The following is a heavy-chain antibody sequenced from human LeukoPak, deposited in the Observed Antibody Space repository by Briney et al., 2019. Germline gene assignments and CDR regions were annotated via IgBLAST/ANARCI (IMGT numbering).Heavy chain of an antibody. CDR3: ARVRRDGYNSPDY. CDR1: GGSITSYY. D-gene: IGHD5-24*01. CDR2: IYYSGTT. V-gene: IGHV4-59*01. J-gene: IGHJ4*02. Sequence: SETLSLTCTVSGGSITSYYWSWIRQPPGKGLECIGYIYYSGTTYYNPFLKSRVSISVDTSKNQFSLKLSSVTAADTAVYYCARVRRDGYNSPDYWGQGTLVTVSS.